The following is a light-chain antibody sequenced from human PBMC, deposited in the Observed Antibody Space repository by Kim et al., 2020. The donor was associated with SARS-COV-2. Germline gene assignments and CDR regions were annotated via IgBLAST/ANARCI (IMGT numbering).Light chain of an antibody. CDR3: QSFDSSLSDSV. V-gene: IGLV1-40*01. J-gene: IGLJ2*01. CDR2: ANS. CDR1: TSFIGTDYD. Sequence: QRVTISCTGSTSFIGTDYDIHWYQQIPGTAPKLLIYANSNRPSGVPDRFSGSKSGTSASLAISGLQAEDEADYYCQSFDSSLSDSVFGGGTQLTVL.